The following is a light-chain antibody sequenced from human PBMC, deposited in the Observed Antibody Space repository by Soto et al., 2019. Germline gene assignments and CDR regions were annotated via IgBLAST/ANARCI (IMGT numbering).Light chain of an antibody. CDR1: QGISSA. Sequence: AIQLTQSPSSLSASVGDRVTITCRASQGISSALAWYQHKPGRAPRLLIYDASSLQSGVSSRFSGRGSGTDFTLTISSLQPEDFATYYWQQFQSYALTFGGGTKLEIK. J-gene: IGKJ4*01. CDR3: QQFQSYALT. V-gene: IGKV1-13*02. CDR2: DAS.